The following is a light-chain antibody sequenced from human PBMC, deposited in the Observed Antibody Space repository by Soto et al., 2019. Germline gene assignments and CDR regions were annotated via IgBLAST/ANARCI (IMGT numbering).Light chain of an antibody. CDR2: DVS. CDR1: RSDIGSYNL. J-gene: IGLJ3*02. Sequence: QSALTQPASVSGSPGQSITISCTGTRSDIGSYNLVSWYQQHPGKAPKLIIYDVSFRPSGISDRFSGSKSGHTASLTISGLQAEDEADYFCSSYTGSSTSFGGGTKLTVL. CDR3: SSYTGSSTS. V-gene: IGLV2-14*02.